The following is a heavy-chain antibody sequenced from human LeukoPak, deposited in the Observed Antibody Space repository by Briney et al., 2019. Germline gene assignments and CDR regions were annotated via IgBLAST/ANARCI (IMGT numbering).Heavy chain of an antibody. CDR2: ISSSGSTI. D-gene: IGHD2-2*01. CDR3: ARDEEKYQLPDYYYYGMDV. Sequence: GGSLRLSCAASGFTFSSYEMNWVRQAPGKGLECVSCISSSGSTIYYADTVKGRFTIPRDNAKNSLYLQMNSLRAEDTAVYYCARDEEKYQLPDYYYYGMDVWGQGTTVTVSS. V-gene: IGHV3-48*03. CDR1: GFTFSSYE. J-gene: IGHJ6*02.